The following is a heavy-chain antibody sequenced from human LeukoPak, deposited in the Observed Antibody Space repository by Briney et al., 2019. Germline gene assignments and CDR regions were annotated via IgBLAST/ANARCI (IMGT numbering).Heavy chain of an antibody. J-gene: IGHJ4*02. CDR1: VYTFTSYG. CDR2: ISAYNGNT. Sequence: ASVKVSCKASVYTFTSYGISWVRQAPGQGLEWMGWISAYNGNTNYAQKLQGRVTMTTDTSTSTAYMELRSLRSDDTAVYYCARDQDDYGSGSYNYWGQGTLVTVSS. D-gene: IGHD3-10*01. CDR3: ARDQDDYGSGSYNY. V-gene: IGHV1-18*01.